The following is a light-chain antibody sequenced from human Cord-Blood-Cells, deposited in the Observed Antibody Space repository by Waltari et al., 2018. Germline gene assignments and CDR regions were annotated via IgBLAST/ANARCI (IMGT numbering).Light chain of an antibody. J-gene: IGLJ1*01. V-gene: IGLV2-23*03. CDR1: SSDVGSYNL. CDR3: CSYAGSSTFVV. CDR2: EGS. Sequence: QSALTQPASVSGSPGQSITISCTGTSSDVGSYNLVSWYQQHPGKAPKLMIYEGSKRTSGFSNRFSGSQSGNTASLTISGLQAEDEADYYCCSYAGSSTFVVFGTGTKVTVL.